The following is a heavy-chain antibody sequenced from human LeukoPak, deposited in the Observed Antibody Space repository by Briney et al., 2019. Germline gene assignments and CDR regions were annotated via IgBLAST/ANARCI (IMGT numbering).Heavy chain of an antibody. CDR2: INHSGST. V-gene: IGHV4-34*01. CDR3: ARSGASYYFFDN. Sequence: SETLSLTCAVYGESFSVYYWSWIRQPPGKGLEWIGEINHSGSTNYSPSLKSRVTISVDTSRKQFSLKLKSVTAADTAVYYCARSGASYYFFDNWGQGTLVTVSS. J-gene: IGHJ4*02. D-gene: IGHD3-10*01. CDR1: GESFSVYY.